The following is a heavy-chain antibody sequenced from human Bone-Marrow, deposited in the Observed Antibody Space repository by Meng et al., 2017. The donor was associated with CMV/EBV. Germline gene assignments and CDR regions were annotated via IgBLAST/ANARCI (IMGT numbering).Heavy chain of an antibody. CDR3: ARVADCSRTSCYFRYFDY. CDR1: SINIDNNY. Sequence: SINIDNNYGSWVRQHPGKGLEWIGYIYYSGSSYYNPSLKSRLMISVDTSKNQFSLKLSSVTAADTAVYYCARVADCSRTSCYFRYFDYWGQGILVTVSS. D-gene: IGHD2-2*01. CDR2: IYYSGSS. V-gene: IGHV4-31*02. J-gene: IGHJ4*02.